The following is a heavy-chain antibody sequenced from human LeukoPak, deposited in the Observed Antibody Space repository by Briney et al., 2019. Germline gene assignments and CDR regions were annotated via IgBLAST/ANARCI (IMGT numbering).Heavy chain of an antibody. D-gene: IGHD3-3*01. J-gene: IGHJ4*02. CDR3: ARFSDFWSGWYFDY. Sequence: SETLSLTCTVSGGSISSYYWSWIRQPPGKGLEWIGYIYYSGSTNYNPSLKSRVTISVDTSKNQFSLKLSSVTAADTAVYYCARFSDFWSGWYFDYWGQGTLVTVSS. CDR1: GGSISSYY. CDR2: IYYSGST. V-gene: IGHV4-59*08.